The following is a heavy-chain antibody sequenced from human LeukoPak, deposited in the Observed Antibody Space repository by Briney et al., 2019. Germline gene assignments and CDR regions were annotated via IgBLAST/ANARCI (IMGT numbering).Heavy chain of an antibody. D-gene: IGHD6-13*01. Sequence: ASVKVSCKASGGTFSSYAISWVRQAPGQGLEWMGGIIPIFGTANYAQKFQGRVTITVDESTSTAYMELSSLRSEDTAVYYCARVKEAAAGQPFDYWGQGTLVTVSS. J-gene: IGHJ4*02. CDR1: GGTFSSYA. V-gene: IGHV1-69*13. CDR3: ARVKEAAAGQPFDY. CDR2: IIPIFGTA.